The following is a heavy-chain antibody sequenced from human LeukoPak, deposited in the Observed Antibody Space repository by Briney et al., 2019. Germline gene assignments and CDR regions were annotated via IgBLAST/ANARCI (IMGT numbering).Heavy chain of an antibody. V-gene: IGHV4-59*12. CDR3: ARVPVVPAANDYYYYYGMDV. J-gene: IGHJ6*02. CDR1: GGSISSYY. CDR2: IYYSGST. Sequence: SETLSLTCTVSGGSISSYYLSWIRQPPGKGLEWIGYIYYSGSTNYNPSLKSRVTISVDTSKNQFSLKLSSVTAADTAVYYCARVPVVPAANDYYYYYGMDVWGQGTTVTVSS. D-gene: IGHD2-2*01.